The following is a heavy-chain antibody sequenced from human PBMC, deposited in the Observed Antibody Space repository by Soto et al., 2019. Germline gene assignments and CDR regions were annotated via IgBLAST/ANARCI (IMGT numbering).Heavy chain of an antibody. D-gene: IGHD2-21*02. CDR1: GGSISSYY. Sequence: QVQLQESGPGLVKPSETLSLTCTVSGGSISSYYWSWIRQPPVKGLEWIGYIYYSGSTNYNPSLKSRVTISVDTSKNQFSLKLSSVTAADTAVYYCAREAGGDWNYYYYMDVWGKGTTVTVSS. CDR3: AREAGGDWNYYYYMDV. V-gene: IGHV4-59*01. J-gene: IGHJ6*03. CDR2: IYYSGST.